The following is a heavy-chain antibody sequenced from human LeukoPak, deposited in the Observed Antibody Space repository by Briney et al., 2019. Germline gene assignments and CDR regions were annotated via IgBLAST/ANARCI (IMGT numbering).Heavy chain of an antibody. J-gene: IGHJ5*02. Sequence: SVKVSCKASGGTFSSYAISWVRQAPGQGLEWMGRIIPIFGTANYAQKFQGRVTITTDESTSTAYMELSSLRSEDTAVYYCARVSDYYDSCGYGFDPWGQGTLVTVSS. D-gene: IGHD3-22*01. CDR1: GGTFSSYA. V-gene: IGHV1-69*05. CDR3: ARVSDYYDSCGYGFDP. CDR2: IIPIFGTA.